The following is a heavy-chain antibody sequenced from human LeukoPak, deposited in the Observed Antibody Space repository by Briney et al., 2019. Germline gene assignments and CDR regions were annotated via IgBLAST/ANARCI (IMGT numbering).Heavy chain of an antibody. CDR2: IYTSGST. J-gene: IGHJ6*03. CDR1: GGSISSYY. CDR3: ARDLIVVVPAAIVGYMDV. D-gene: IGHD2-2*02. V-gene: IGHV4-4*07. Sequence: PSETLSLTCTVSGGSISSYYWSWIRQPAGKGLEWIGRIYTSGSTNYNPSLKSRVTMSVDTSKNQSSLKLSSVTAADTAVYYCARDLIVVVPAAIVGYMDVWGKGTTVTVSS.